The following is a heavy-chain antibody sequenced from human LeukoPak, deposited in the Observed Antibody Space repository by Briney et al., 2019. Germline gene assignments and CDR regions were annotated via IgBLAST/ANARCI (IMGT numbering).Heavy chain of an antibody. Sequence: ASVKVSCKASGYTFTGYYMHWVRQAPGQGLEWVGWINPNSGGTNYAQKFQGRVTMTRDTSISTAYMELSRLRSDDTAVYYCAREAPTRLGLRYWGQGTLVTVSS. V-gene: IGHV1-2*02. CDR3: AREAPTRLGLRY. D-gene: IGHD1-26*01. CDR1: GYTFTGYY. CDR2: INPNSGGT. J-gene: IGHJ4*02.